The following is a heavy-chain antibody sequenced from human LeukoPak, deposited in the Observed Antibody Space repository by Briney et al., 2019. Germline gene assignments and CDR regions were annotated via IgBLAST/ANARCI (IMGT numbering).Heavy chain of an antibody. CDR3: ARVAAAGKGFDH. CDR2: IGTAGDT. J-gene: IGHJ4*02. CDR1: GFTFSSYD. V-gene: IGHV3-13*01. D-gene: IGHD6-13*01. Sequence: GGSLRLSCTASGFTFSSYDMHWVRQGTGRGLEWVSAIGTAGDTYYGGSVKGRFTISRENAKNSLYLQMNSLRAGDTAVYYCARVAAAGKGFDHWGQGTLVTVSS.